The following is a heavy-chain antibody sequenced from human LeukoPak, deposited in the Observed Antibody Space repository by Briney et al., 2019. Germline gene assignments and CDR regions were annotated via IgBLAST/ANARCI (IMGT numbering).Heavy chain of an antibody. V-gene: IGHV3-21*01. J-gene: IGHJ4*02. D-gene: IGHD1-26*01. CDR2: ISSSSSYI. Sequence: GGSLRLSCAASGFTFSSYSMNWVRQAPGKGLEWVSSISSSSSYIYYADSVKGRFTISRDNAKNSLYLQMNSLRDEDTAVYYCASPLYMSGSPGPFDYWGQGTLVTVSS. CDR1: GFTFSSYS. CDR3: ASPLYMSGSPGPFDY.